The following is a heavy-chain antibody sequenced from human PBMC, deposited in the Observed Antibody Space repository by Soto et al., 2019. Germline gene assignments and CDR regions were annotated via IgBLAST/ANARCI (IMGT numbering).Heavy chain of an antibody. J-gene: IGHJ5*02. Sequence: GGSLRLSCAASGFAFSTYSMHWVRQAPGKGLEWVAVISYDGSNKYYVDSVKGRFTISRDNSKNTLYLQMNSLRGEDTAVYYCASSEADFWSGYYPYNWFDPWGPGTLVTISS. V-gene: IGHV3-30-3*01. CDR3: ASSEADFWSGYYPYNWFDP. D-gene: IGHD3-3*01. CDR1: GFAFSTYS. CDR2: ISYDGSNK.